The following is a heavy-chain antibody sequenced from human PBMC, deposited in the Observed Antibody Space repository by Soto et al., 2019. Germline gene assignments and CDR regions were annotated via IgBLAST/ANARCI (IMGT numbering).Heavy chain of an antibody. CDR1: GGTFSSYA. V-gene: IGHV1-69*01. CDR2: IIPIFGTA. J-gene: IGHJ5*02. Sequence: QVQLVQSGAEVKKPGSSVKVSCKASGGTFSSYAISWVRQAPGQGLEWMGGIIPIFGTANYAQKFQGRVTITADESTRTAYMELSSLRSEGTAVYSCARKLGSWPSYNWFDPWGQGTLVTVSS. CDR3: ARKLGSWPSYNWFDP. D-gene: IGHD6-13*01.